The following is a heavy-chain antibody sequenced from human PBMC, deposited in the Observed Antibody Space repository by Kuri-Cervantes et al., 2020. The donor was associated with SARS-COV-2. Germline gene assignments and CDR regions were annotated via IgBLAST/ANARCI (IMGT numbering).Heavy chain of an antibody. CDR2: ISSNGGST. J-gene: IGHJ4*02. D-gene: IGHD2-2*01. CDR1: GFTFSSYA. CDR3: VKVNNPQAAIYYFDY. Sequence: GESLKISCSASGFTFSSYAMHWVRQAPGKGLEYVSAISSNGGSTYYADSVKGRFTISRDNSKNTLYLQMSSLRAEDTAVYYCVKVNNPQAAIYYFDYWGRGTLVTVSS. V-gene: IGHV3-64D*08.